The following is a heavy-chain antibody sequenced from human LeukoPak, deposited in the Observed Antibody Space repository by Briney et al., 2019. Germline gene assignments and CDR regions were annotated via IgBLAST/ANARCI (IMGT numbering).Heavy chain of an antibody. Sequence: GGSLRLSCAASGFTVTTDYMTWVRQAPGKGLEWVSIIYSGGYTDYADSVKGRFTISRDNSKNTLDLQMNSLRAEDTAVYYCARRLEYSGSKGVFDYWGQGTLVTVSS. V-gene: IGHV3-66*01. D-gene: IGHD1-26*01. J-gene: IGHJ4*02. CDR2: IYSGGYT. CDR1: GFTVTTDY. CDR3: ARRLEYSGSKGVFDY.